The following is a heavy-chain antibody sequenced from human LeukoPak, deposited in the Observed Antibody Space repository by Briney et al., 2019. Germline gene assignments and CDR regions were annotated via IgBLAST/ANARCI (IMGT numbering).Heavy chain of an antibody. CDR2: INANGGTS. J-gene: IGHJ4*02. V-gene: IGHV3-23*01. Sequence: GGPLRLSCAASGFTFSNYAMTWVRQAPGKGLECVSGINANGGTSYYADSVRGRFTVSRDNSKNTLSLQMNSLRAEDSAIYYCAKTNGYFDYWGQGTLVTVSS. CDR1: GFTFSNYA. CDR3: AKTNGYFDY.